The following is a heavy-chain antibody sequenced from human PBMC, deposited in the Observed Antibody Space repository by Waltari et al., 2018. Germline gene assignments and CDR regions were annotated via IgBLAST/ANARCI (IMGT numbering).Heavy chain of an antibody. CDR3: ARVCSGGSCQPNYYYYGMDV. V-gene: IGHV1-69*13. Sequence: QVQLVQSGAEVKKPGSSVKVSCKASGGTFSSYAISWVRQAPGQRLEWMGGIIPIFGTANYAQKFQGRVTITADESTSTAYMELSSLRSEDTAVYYCARVCSGGSCQPNYYYYGMDVWGQGTTVTVSS. J-gene: IGHJ6*02. CDR2: IIPIFGTA. D-gene: IGHD2-15*01. CDR1: GGTFSSYA.